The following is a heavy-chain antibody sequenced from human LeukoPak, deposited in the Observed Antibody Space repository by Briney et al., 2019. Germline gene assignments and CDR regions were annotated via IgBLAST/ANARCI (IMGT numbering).Heavy chain of an antibody. CDR2: INHSGST. J-gene: IGHJ4*02. Sequence: SETLSLTCAVYGGSFSGYYWSWIRQPPGKGLEWIGEINHSGSTNYNPSLKSRVTISVDTSKNQFSLKLSSVTAGDTAVYYRASRPFDYWGQGTLVTVSS. CDR3: ASRPFDY. V-gene: IGHV4-34*01. CDR1: GGSFSGYY.